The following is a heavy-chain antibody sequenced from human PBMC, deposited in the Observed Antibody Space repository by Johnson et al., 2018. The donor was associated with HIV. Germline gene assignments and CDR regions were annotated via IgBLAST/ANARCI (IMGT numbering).Heavy chain of an antibody. CDR1: GFTVSSYY. V-gene: IGHV3-30*02. CDR3: AKGWRPLWATGYGAFDI. Sequence: QVQLVESGGGVVQPGGSLRLSCAASGFTVSSYYMSWVRQAPGKGLEWVAVIWYDGSNKYYADSVKGRFTISRDNSKNTLYLQMNSLRVDDTAVYYGAKGWRPLWATGYGAFDIWGQGTMVTVSS. J-gene: IGHJ3*02. D-gene: IGHD5-18*01. CDR2: IWYDGSNK.